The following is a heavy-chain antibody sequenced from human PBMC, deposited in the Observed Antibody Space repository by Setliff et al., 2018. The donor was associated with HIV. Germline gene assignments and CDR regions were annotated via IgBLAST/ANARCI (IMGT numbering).Heavy chain of an antibody. D-gene: IGHD4-17*01. V-gene: IGHV1-2*02. CDR2: INPKSGDT. J-gene: IGHJ6*03. CDR3: TREIRAGDYPPYNYYFYMDV. CDR1: GYMFTDYY. Sequence: ASVKVSCKASGYMFTDYYIHWVRQAPGQGLEWMGWINPKSGDTKYGQSFQGRVTMTRDTSISTAYMNLSGLRSNDTAVYYCTREIRAGDYPPYNYYFYMDVWGKGTTVTVSS.